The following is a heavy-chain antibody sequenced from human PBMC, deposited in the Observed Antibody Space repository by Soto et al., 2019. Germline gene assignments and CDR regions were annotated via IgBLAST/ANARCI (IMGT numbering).Heavy chain of an antibody. CDR3: ARTIYYYDSSGWFDP. CDR1: GGSISSYY. D-gene: IGHD3-22*01. CDR2: IYYSGST. Sequence: SETLSLTCTVSGGSISSYYWSWIGQPPGKGLEWIGYIYYSGSTNYNPSLKSRVTISVDTSKNQFSLKLSSVTAADTAVYYCARTIYYYDSSGWFDPWGQGIQVTVSS. J-gene: IGHJ5*02. V-gene: IGHV4-59*08.